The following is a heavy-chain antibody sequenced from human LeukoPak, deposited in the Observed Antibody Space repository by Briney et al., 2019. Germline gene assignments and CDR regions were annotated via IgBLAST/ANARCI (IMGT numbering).Heavy chain of an antibody. CDR2: IIPIFGTA. D-gene: IGHD6-13*01. CDR1: GGTFSSYA. V-gene: IGHV1-69*13. J-gene: IGHJ6*02. Sequence: ASVKVSCKASGGTFSSYAISWVRQAPGQGLEWMGGIIPIFGTANYAQKFQGRVTITADESTSTAYMELSSLRSEDTAVYYCAKYLYSSSWAYYYYGMDVWGQGTTVTVSS. CDR3: AKYLYSSSWAYYYYGMDV.